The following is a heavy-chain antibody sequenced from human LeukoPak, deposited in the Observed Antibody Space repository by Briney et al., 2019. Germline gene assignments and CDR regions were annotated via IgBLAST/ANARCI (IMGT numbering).Heavy chain of an antibody. Sequence: PSETLSLTCTVSGGSISSGGYYWSWIRQHPGKGLEWIGYIYYSGSTYSNPSLKSRVTISVDPSKTQFSLKLSSVTAADTAVYYCARDSLGYYFDYWGQGTLVTVSS. CDR1: GGSISSGGYY. V-gene: IGHV4-31*03. D-gene: IGHD6-13*01. CDR2: IYYSGST. J-gene: IGHJ4*02. CDR3: ARDSLGYYFDY.